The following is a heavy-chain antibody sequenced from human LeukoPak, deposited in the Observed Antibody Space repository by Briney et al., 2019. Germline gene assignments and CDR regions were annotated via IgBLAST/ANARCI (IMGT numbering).Heavy chain of an antibody. J-gene: IGHJ4*02. CDR3: ARGSGDFDY. D-gene: IGHD3-10*01. V-gene: IGHV4-38-2*02. Sequence: SETLSLTCTVSGYSISSGYYWGWIRQPPGKGLEWIGSIYYSGSTYYNPSLKSRVTISVDTSKNQFSLKLSSVTAADTAVYYCARGSGDFDYWGQGTLVTVSS. CDR2: IYYSGST. CDR1: GYSISSGYY.